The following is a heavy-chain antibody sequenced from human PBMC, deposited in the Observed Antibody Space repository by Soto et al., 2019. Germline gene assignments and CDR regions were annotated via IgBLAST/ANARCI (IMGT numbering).Heavy chain of an antibody. Sequence: ASVKVSCKASGYTFTAYAVQWVRQAPGQRLEWMGWINAGNGTTKYSQNFQGRVTITRDTSAITAYMEMSSLRFEDTAVYFCARGTVRGSDAFDIWGQGTMVTVSS. CDR3: ARGTVRGSDAFDI. D-gene: IGHD4-17*01. CDR2: INAGNGTT. J-gene: IGHJ3*02. CDR1: GYTFTAYA. V-gene: IGHV1-3*01.